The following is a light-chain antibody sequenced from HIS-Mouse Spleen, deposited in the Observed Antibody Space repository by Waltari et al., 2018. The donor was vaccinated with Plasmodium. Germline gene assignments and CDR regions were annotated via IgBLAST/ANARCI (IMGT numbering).Light chain of an antibody. CDR3: YSTDSSGNHRV. CDR2: EDS. V-gene: IGLV3-10*01. J-gene: IGLJ3*02. CDR1: ALPKKS. Sequence: SYELTQPPSASVSPGQTARLTCPGDALPKKSAYWYQQKSGQAPVLVIYEDSKRPSGIPERFSGSSSGTMATLTISGAQVEDEADYYCYSTDSSGNHRVFGGGTKLTVL.